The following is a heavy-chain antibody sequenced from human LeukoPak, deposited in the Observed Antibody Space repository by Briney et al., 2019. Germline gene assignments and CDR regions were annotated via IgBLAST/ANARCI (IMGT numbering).Heavy chain of an antibody. V-gene: IGHV3-23*01. CDR2: LNEDGSTT. CDR1: EFTFSDYA. J-gene: IGHJ4*02. CDR3: VKDYPRIGVTGTTSFFDY. D-gene: IGHD1-7*01. Sequence: GGSLRLSCVASEFTFSDYAMSWVRQAPGKGLEWVSGLNEDGSTTFYADSVQGRFIISRDNSQNIVYLQMSSLRVGDTAVYYCVKDYPRIGVTGTTSFFDYWGQGNLVTVSS.